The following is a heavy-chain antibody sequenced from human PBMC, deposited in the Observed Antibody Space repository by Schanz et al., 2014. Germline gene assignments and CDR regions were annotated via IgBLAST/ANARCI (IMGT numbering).Heavy chain of an antibody. J-gene: IGHJ4*02. V-gene: IGHV3-48*01. Sequence: EVQLVESGGGVVQPGRSLRLSCAASGFTFSSYSMNWVRQAPGKGLEWVSYISSSSSTRYYADSVKGRFTISRDNAKNSLFLQMNSLRAEDTAVYYCARGGSGSHYRLDYWGQGILVTVSS. CDR3: ARGGSGSHYRLDY. CDR1: GFTFSSYS. CDR2: ISSSSSTR. D-gene: IGHD1-26*01.